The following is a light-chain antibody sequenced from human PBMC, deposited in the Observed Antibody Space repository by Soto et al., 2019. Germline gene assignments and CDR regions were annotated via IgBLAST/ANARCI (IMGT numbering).Light chain of an antibody. J-gene: IGKJ5*01. CDR2: DVS. Sequence: EIVLTQSPGTLSLSPGERATLSCRASQSVSNNYLAWYQQKPGQAPRLLIYDVSIRATGVPARFSGTGSETDFTLTISGLQSEDSAVYFCQQYNNWPFSLGQGTRLEIK. V-gene: IGKV3-15*01. CDR1: QSVSNN. CDR3: QQYNNWPFS.